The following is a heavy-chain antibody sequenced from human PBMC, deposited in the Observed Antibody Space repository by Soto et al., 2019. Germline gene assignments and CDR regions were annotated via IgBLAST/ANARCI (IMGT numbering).Heavy chain of an antibody. CDR1: GDSINNYY. V-gene: IGHV4-59*12. Sequence: QVQLQESGPRLVKPSETLSLTCTVSGDSINNYYWNWVRQRPGKGLEWIGYVPYTESTNYNPSLKSRVTMSMDASKNRFSLNLTYVTAADTALYYCARRRCLGVRCYEGNWLDPWGQGILVTVSS. CDR2: VPYTEST. D-gene: IGHD3-16*01. J-gene: IGHJ5*02. CDR3: ARRRCLGVRCYEGNWLDP.